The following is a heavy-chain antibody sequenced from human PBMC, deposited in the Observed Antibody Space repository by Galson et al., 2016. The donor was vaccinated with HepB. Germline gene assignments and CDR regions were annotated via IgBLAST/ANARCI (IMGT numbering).Heavy chain of an antibody. Sequence: SLRLSCATSGFTFGDYAMSWFRQAPGKGLGWVGFIRSKTYGGTTEYAASVKARFTISRDDSKSFAYLQMSSLNTGGTAVYYCARGTPDYRPYYFDYWGQGTLVTVSS. CDR2: IRSKTYGGTT. CDR1: GFTFGDYA. D-gene: IGHD4-11*01. CDR3: ARGTPDYRPYYFDY. J-gene: IGHJ4*02. V-gene: IGHV3-49*03.